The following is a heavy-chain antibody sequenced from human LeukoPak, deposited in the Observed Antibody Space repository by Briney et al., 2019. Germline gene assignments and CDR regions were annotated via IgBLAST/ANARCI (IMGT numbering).Heavy chain of an antibody. J-gene: IGHJ4*02. Sequence: GGSLRLSCAASGFTFSSYAMHWVRQAPGKGLEYVSTISSNGDSTYYANSVKGRFTISRDNSKNTLYLQMNNLRADDTAVYYCAGGVGVPTVTYFDYWGQGSLVTVSS. CDR3: AGGVGVPTVTYFDY. D-gene: IGHD1-26*01. V-gene: IGHV3-64*01. CDR2: ISSNGDST. CDR1: GFTFSSYA.